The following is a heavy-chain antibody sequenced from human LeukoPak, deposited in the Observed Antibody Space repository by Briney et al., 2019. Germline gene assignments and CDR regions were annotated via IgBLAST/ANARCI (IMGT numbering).Heavy chain of an antibody. V-gene: IGHV1-8*02. CDR1: GGTFSSYA. D-gene: IGHD6-13*01. Sequence: ASVKVSCKASGGTFSSYAISWVRQAPGQGLEWMGWMNPNSGNTGYAQKFQGRVTMTRNTSISTAYMELSSLRSEDTAVYYCARRQHRLNGDAFDIWGQGTMVTVSS. J-gene: IGHJ3*02. CDR2: MNPNSGNT. CDR3: ARRQHRLNGDAFDI.